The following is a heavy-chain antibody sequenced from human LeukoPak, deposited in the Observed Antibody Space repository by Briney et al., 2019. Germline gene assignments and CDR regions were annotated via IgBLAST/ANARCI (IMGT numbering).Heavy chain of an antibody. D-gene: IGHD3-3*01. CDR3: ARGPLLRFLEWSLKYGMDV. Sequence: ASVKVSCTASGYTFTSYDINWVRQATGQGLEWMGWMNPNSGNTGYAQKFQGRVTMTRNTSISTAYMELSSLRSEDTAVYYCARGPLLRFLEWSLKYGMDVWGQGTTVTVSS. J-gene: IGHJ6*02. CDR2: MNPNSGNT. CDR1: GYTFTSYD. V-gene: IGHV1-8*01.